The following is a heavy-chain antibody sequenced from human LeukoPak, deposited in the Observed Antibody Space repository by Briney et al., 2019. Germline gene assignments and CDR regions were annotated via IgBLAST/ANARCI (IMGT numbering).Heavy chain of an antibody. CDR3: ATRDGYNSGANLDY. CDR2: IIPILGIA. V-gene: IGHV1-69*04. CDR1: GGTFSSYA. J-gene: IGHJ4*02. Sequence: SVKVSCKASGGTFSSYAISWVRQAPGQGLEWMGRIIPILGIANYAQKFQGRVTITADKSTSTAYMELSSLRSEDTAVYYCATRDGYNSGANLDYWGQGTLVTVSS. D-gene: IGHD5-24*01.